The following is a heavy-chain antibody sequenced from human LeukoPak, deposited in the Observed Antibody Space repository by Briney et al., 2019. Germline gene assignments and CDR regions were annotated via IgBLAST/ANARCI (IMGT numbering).Heavy chain of an antibody. CDR1: GYTLTELS. J-gene: IGHJ5*02. V-gene: IGHV1-24*01. Sequence: ASVKVSCKVSGYTLTELSMHWVRQAPGKGLEWMGGFDPEDGGTIYAQKFQGRVTMTEDTSTDTAYMELSSLRSEDTAVYYCATDYRSGSYFWFDPWGQGTLVTVSS. D-gene: IGHD3-10*01. CDR3: ATDYRSGSYFWFDP. CDR2: FDPEDGGT.